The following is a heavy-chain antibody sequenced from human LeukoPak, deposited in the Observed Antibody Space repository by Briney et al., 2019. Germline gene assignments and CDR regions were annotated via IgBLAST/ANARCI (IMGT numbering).Heavy chain of an antibody. CDR3: ARSRQLWSSAPAFDI. J-gene: IGHJ3*02. CDR1: GFTFSDYY. D-gene: IGHD5-18*01. V-gene: IGHV3-11*04. CDR2: ISSSGSTI. Sequence: PGGSLRLSCAASGFTFSDYYMSWIRQAPGKGLEWVSYISSSGSTIYYADSVKGRFTISRDNSKNTLYLQMNSLRAEDTAVYYCARSRQLWSSAPAFDIWGQGTMVTVSS.